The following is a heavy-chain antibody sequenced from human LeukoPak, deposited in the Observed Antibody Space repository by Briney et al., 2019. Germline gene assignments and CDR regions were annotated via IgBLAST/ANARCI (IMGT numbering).Heavy chain of an antibody. CDR2: ISSSSSYT. Sequence: GGSLRLSCAASGFTFSDYYMSWIRQAPGKGLEWVSYISSSSSYTNYADSVKGRFTISRDNAKNSLYLQMNSLRAEDTAVYYCARDSPGDPVDYWGQGTLVTVS. V-gene: IGHV3-11*06. J-gene: IGHJ4*02. CDR3: ARDSPGDPVDY. D-gene: IGHD7-27*01. CDR1: GFTFSDYY.